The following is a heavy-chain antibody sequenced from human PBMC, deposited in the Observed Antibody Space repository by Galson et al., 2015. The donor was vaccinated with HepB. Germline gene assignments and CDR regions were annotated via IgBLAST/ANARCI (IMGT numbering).Heavy chain of an antibody. CDR2: IRSKANSYTT. D-gene: IGHD3-9*01. CDR1: GFTFSGSA. V-gene: IGHV3-73*01. CDR3: TPFLTARPAPIGPSVIDY. Sequence: SLRLSCAASGFTFSGSAMHWVRQASGKGLEWVGRIRSKANSYTTAYAASVKGRFTISRDDSKNTAYLQMNSLKTEDTAVYYCTPFLTARPAPIGPSVIDYWGQGTLVTVSS. J-gene: IGHJ4*02.